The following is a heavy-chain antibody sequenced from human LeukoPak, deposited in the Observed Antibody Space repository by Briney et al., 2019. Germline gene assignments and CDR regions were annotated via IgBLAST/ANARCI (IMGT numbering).Heavy chain of an antibody. CDR2: TIPIFGTA. V-gene: IGHV1-69*13. CDR3: ARVVTPRYCSTPSCYWKGWFDP. J-gene: IGHJ5*02. D-gene: IGHD2-2*01. Sequence: GASVKVSCKASGGTFSRYAMSWVRQAPGQGLEWMGGTIPIFGTASFAQKFQGKVTITADESTGTAYMELSSLRSEDTAVYYCARVVTPRYCSTPSCYWKGWFDPWGQGTLVTVSS. CDR1: GGTFSRYA.